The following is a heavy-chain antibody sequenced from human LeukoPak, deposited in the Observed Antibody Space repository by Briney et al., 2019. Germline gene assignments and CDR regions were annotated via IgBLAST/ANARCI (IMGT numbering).Heavy chain of an antibody. V-gene: IGHV3-33*06. D-gene: IGHD3-16*01. CDR2: IWYDGSNK. CDR3: AKDNYGADY. J-gene: IGHJ4*02. CDR1: GFTFSSYG. Sequence: GGSLRLSCAASGFTFSSYGMHWVRQAPGKGLEWVAVIWYDGSNKYYADSVKGRFTISGDNSKNTLYLQMNSLRAEDTAVYYCAKDNYGADYWGQGTLVTVSS.